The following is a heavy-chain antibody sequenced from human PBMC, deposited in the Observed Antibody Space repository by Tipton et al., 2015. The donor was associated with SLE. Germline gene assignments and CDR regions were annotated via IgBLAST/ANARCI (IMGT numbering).Heavy chain of an antibody. V-gene: IGHV4-61*01. J-gene: IGHJ4*02. Sequence: LRLSCTVSGGSISSGSNFWSWIRQPPGKGLEWIAYIHSSGSTNYNPSLKSRVTISADTSKNQFSLKLSSVTAADTAVYYCARDFSKVYCSGGSCYSGFDYWGQGTLVTVSS. D-gene: IGHD2-15*01. CDR3: ARDFSKVYCSGGSCYSGFDY. CDR2: IHSSGST. CDR1: GGSISSGSNF.